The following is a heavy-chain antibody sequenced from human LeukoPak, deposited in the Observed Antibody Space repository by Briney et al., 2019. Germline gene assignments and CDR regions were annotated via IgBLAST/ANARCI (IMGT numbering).Heavy chain of an antibody. CDR1: GGSISSGSYY. V-gene: IGHV4-61*02. Sequence: TSQTLSLTCTVSGGSISSGSYYWSWIRQPAGKGLEWIGRIYTSGSTNYNPSLKSRVTMSVDTSKNQFSLKLSSVTAADTAVYYCARAPSYYYMDVWGKGTTVTVSS. J-gene: IGHJ6*03. CDR2: IYTSGST. CDR3: ARAPSYYYMDV.